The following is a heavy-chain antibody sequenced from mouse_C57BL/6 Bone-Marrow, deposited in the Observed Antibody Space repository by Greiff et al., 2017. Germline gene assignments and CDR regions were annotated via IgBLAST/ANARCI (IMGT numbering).Heavy chain of an antibody. Sequence: VKLVESGPELVKPGASVKISCKASGYAFSSSWMNWVKQRPGTGLEWIGRIYPGDGGTNYNGKFKGKATLTADKSSSTSYMQLSSLTSEDSAVYFCAIITTLDYWGQGTTLTVSS. J-gene: IGHJ2*01. CDR3: AIITTLDY. V-gene: IGHV1-82*01. D-gene: IGHD1-1*01. CDR2: IYPGDGGT. CDR1: GYAFSSSW.